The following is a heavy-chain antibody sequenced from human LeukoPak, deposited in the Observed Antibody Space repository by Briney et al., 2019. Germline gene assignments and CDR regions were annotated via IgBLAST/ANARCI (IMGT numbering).Heavy chain of an antibody. D-gene: IGHD5-24*01. CDR1: GFTFSSYW. CDR2: IKQDGSEK. J-gene: IGHJ4*02. CDR3: ARGGESRDGYNYYFDY. Sequence: GGSLRLSCAASGFTFSSYWMSWVRQAPGKGLEWVANIKQDGSEKYYVDSVKGRFTISRDNAKNSLYLQMNSLRAEDAAVYYCARGGESRDGYNYYFDYWGQGTLVTVSS. V-gene: IGHV3-7*03.